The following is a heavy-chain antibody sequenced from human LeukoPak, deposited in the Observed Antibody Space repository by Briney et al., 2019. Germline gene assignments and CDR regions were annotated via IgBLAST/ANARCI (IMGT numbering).Heavy chain of an antibody. Sequence: ASVKVSCKASGYTFTSYDINWVRQATGQGLEWMGWMNPNSGNTGYAQKFQGRVTMTRNTSISTAYMELSSLRSEDTAAYYRARAPSITGTTPPGYWGQGTLVTVS. D-gene: IGHD1-7*01. V-gene: IGHV1-8*01. CDR3: ARAPSITGTTPPGY. CDR1: GYTFTSYD. J-gene: IGHJ4*02. CDR2: MNPNSGNT.